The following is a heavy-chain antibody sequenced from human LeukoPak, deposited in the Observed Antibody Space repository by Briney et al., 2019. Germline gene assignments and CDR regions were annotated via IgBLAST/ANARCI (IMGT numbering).Heavy chain of an antibody. CDR2: INANSGGT. CDR1: GFIFTGYY. J-gene: IGHJ3*01. Sequence: ASVKVSCKASGFIFTGYYMHWVRQAPGQGLEWMGCINANSGGTNYAQKFQGRVTMTRDTSISTACMDLSGLRSDDTAVYYCARDHPYSSGWYGRVEALDLWGQGTTVTVSS. CDR3: ARDHPYSSGWYGRVEALDL. V-gene: IGHV1-2*02. D-gene: IGHD6-19*01.